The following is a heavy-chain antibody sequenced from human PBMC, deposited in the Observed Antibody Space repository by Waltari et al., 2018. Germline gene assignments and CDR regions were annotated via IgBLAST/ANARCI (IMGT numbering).Heavy chain of an antibody. CDR3: ARSQTMAAFDI. J-gene: IGHJ3*02. Sequence: QVQLQQWGAGLLKPSETLSLTCAVYGGSFSGYYWSWISQPPGKGLEWIGEINHSGSTNYNPSLKSRVTISVDTSKNQFSLKLSSVTAADTAVYYCARSQTMAAFDIWGQGTMVTVSS. CDR1: GGSFSGYY. V-gene: IGHV4-34*01. CDR2: INHSGST. D-gene: IGHD3-10*01.